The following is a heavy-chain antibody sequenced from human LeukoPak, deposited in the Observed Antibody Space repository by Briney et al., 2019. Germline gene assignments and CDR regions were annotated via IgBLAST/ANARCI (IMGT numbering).Heavy chain of an antibody. CDR1: GDSISSYY. V-gene: IGHV4-59*08. Sequence: SETLSLTCTVSGDSISSYYWSWIRQPPGKGLEWIGYISYSGSTNYNPSLKSRVTISVDTSKNQFSLKLSSVTAADTAVYYCARTDYDSSGYYYVLDYWGQGTLVTVSS. CDR2: ISYSGST. J-gene: IGHJ4*02. CDR3: ARTDYDSSGYYYVLDY. D-gene: IGHD3-22*01.